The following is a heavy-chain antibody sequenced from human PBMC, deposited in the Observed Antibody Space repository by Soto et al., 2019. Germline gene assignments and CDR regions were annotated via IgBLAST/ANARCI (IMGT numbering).Heavy chain of an antibody. J-gene: IGHJ4*02. V-gene: IGHV3-33*01. Sequence: ESGGGVVQPGRSLRLSCAASGFTFSSYGMHWVRQAPGKGLEWVAVIWYDGSNKYYADSVKGRFTISRDNSKNTLYLQMNSLRAEDTAVYYCARASIGYCSGGSCYGDYFDYWGQGTLVTVSS. CDR3: ARASIGYCSGGSCYGDYFDY. CDR1: GFTFSSYG. D-gene: IGHD2-15*01. CDR2: IWYDGSNK.